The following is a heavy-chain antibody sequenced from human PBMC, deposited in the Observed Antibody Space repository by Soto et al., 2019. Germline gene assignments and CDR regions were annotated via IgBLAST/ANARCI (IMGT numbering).Heavy chain of an antibody. D-gene: IGHD5-18*01. V-gene: IGHV5-51*01. CDR1: GYSFTAYW. CDR2: IHPGDSET. Sequence: GESLKISCKGSGYSFTAYWIGCGRQMPGKDLEWMGIIHPGDSETRYSPSFQGQVTISYDKYIRTAYLQCSSLKGSNSPMYFCARAGDGYNQEGGYWGRGTLFPVSS. J-gene: IGHJ4*02. CDR3: ARAGDGYNQEGGY.